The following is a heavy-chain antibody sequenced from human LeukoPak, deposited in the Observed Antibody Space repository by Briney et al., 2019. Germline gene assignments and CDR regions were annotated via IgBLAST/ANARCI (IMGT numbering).Heavy chain of an antibody. V-gene: IGHV3-23*01. CDR3: AKRSAPYGVAGLYFDY. Sequence: GGSLRLSCAASGFTFSSYAMSWVRQAPGKGLEWVSPISGSGGTTYYADSVKGRFTISRDSSKNTLYLQMNSLRAEDTAVYYCAKRSAPYGVAGLYFDYWGQGTLLTVSS. D-gene: IGHD6-19*01. CDR1: GFTFSSYA. J-gene: IGHJ4*02. CDR2: ISGSGGTT.